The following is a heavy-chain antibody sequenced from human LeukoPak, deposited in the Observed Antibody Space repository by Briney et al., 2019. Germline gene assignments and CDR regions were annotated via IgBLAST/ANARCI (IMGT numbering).Heavy chain of an antibody. D-gene: IGHD3-9*01. CDR3: ARYDFDILTGYYRGGMDV. CDR2: IYSSGSA. J-gene: IGHJ6*02. CDR1: GGSISSYY. Sequence: SETLSLTCTISGGSISSYYWSWIRQPPGKGLEWIGYIYSSGSANYNPSLNSRATISVDTSENQFSLKLRSVTAADTAVYYCARYDFDILTGYYRGGMDVWGQGTTVTVSS. V-gene: IGHV4-59*08.